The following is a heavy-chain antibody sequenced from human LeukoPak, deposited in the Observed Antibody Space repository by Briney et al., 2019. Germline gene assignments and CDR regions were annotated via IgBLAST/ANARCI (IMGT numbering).Heavy chain of an antibody. CDR2: ISSSGSTI. J-gene: IGHJ4*02. D-gene: IGHD3-10*01. Sequence: AGGSLRLSCAASGFTFSDYYMSWIRQAPGKGLEWVSYISSSGSTIYYADSVKGRFTISRDNAKNSLYLQINSLRAEDTAVYYCATSFGELPTPFDYWGQGTLVTVSS. CDR1: GFTFSDYY. V-gene: IGHV3-11*01. CDR3: ATSFGELPTPFDY.